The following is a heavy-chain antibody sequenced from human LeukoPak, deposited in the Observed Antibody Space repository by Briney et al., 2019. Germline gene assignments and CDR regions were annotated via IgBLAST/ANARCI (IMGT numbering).Heavy chain of an antibody. V-gene: IGHV1-2*02. J-gene: IGHJ4*02. CDR2: INPNSGGT. CDR3: ARGEGIRYFDWPVSE. Sequence: ASVKVSCKASGYTFTGYYMHWVRQAPGQGLEWMGWINPNSGGTNYAQKFQGRVTMTRDTSISTAYMELSRLRSDDTAVYYCARGEGIRYFDWPVSEWGQGTQVTVSS. CDR1: GYTFTGYY. D-gene: IGHD3-9*01.